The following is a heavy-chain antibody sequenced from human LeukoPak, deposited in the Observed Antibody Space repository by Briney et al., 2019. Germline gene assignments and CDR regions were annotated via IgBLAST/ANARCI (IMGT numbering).Heavy chain of an antibody. CDR2: INTNTGNP. Sequence: ASVKVSCKTSGYTFTSYAMNWVRQAPGQGLEWMGWINTNTGNPTYAQGFTGRFVFSLDTSVSTAYLQISSLKAEDTAVYYCARSNNDGDYLGVGFDYWGQGTLVTVSS. D-gene: IGHD4-17*01. V-gene: IGHV7-4-1*02. CDR3: ARSNNDGDYLGVGFDY. CDR1: GYTFTSYA. J-gene: IGHJ4*02.